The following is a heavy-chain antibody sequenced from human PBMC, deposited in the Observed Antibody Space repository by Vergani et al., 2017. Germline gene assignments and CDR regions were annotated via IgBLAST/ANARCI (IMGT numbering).Heavy chain of an antibody. V-gene: IGHV3-23*01. CDR1: GFTFSSYA. CDR2: ISGSGGST. J-gene: IGHJ4*02. Sequence: EVQLLESGGGLVQPGGSLRLSCAASGFTFSSYAMSWVRQAPGKGLEWVSAISGSGGSTYYAASVKGRFTISRDNSKNTLYLQMNSLRAEDTAVYYCAKDVLRLGELSRFDYWGQGTLVTVSS. D-gene: IGHD3-16*02. CDR3: AKDVLRLGELSRFDY.